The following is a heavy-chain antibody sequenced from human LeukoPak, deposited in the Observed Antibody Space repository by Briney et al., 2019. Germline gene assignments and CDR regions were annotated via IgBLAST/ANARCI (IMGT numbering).Heavy chain of an antibody. D-gene: IGHD3-22*01. CDR2: ISGSGGST. CDR3: AKYDSSGYYRAHFDY. J-gene: IGHJ4*02. Sequence: GGSLRLSCAASGFTFSSYAMSWVRQAPGKGLEWVSAISGSGGSTYYADSVKGRFTISRDNSKNTLYLQMNSLRAEDTAVYYCAKYDSSGYYRAHFDYRGQGTLVTVSS. V-gene: IGHV3-23*01. CDR1: GFTFSSYA.